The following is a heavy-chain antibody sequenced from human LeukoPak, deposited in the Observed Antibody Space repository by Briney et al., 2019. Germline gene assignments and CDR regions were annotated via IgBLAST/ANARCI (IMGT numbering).Heavy chain of an antibody. D-gene: IGHD1-26*01. CDR3: TRGVIVGATIGFDY. V-gene: IGHV3-73*01. CDR1: GFTFSGSA. J-gene: IGHJ4*02. Sequence: PGGSLKLSCAASGFTFSGSAMHWVRQASGKGLEWVGRIRSKANSYATAYAASVKGRFTISRDDSKNTAYLQMNSLKTEDTAVCYCTRGVIVGATIGFDYWGQGTLVTVSS. CDR2: IRSKANSYAT.